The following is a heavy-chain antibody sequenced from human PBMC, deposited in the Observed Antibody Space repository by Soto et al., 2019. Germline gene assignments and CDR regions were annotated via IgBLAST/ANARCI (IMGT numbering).Heavy chain of an antibody. V-gene: IGHV4-34*01. D-gene: IGHD2-8*01. Sequence: SETLSLTCAVYGGSFSGYYWSWIRQPPGKGLEWIGEINHSGSTNYNPSLKSRVTISVDTSKNQFPLKLSSVTAADTAVYYCARGGGRGYCTNGVCYGPHGMDVWGQGTTVTVSS. CDR1: GGSFSGYY. CDR2: INHSGST. J-gene: IGHJ6*02. CDR3: ARGGGRGYCTNGVCYGPHGMDV.